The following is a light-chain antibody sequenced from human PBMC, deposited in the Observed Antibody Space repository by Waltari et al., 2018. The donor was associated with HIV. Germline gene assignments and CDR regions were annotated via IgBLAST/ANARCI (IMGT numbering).Light chain of an antibody. CDR3: YSTDSSGNHWV. V-gene: IGLV3-10*01. CDR1: ALPKKH. J-gene: IGLJ3*02. Sequence: SYELTQPPSVSVSPGQTARITYSGDALPKKHAYWYQQKSGQAPVLVICEDNKRPSGIPERFCGSRSGTVATLTISGAQVEDEAYYYCYSTDSSGNHWVFGGGTKLTVL. CDR2: EDN.